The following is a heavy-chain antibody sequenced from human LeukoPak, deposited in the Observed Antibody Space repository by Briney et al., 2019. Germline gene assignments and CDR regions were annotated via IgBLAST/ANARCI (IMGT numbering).Heavy chain of an antibody. CDR1: GGPISSGGYY. Sequence: SQTLSLTCTVSGGPISSGGYYWSWIRQPPGKGLEWIGYIYHSGSTYYNPSLKSRVTISVDRSKNQFSLKLSSVTAADTAVYYCARNYDFWSGYNWFDPWGQGTLVTVSS. V-gene: IGHV4-30-2*01. J-gene: IGHJ5*02. CDR2: IYHSGST. D-gene: IGHD3-3*01. CDR3: ARNYDFWSGYNWFDP.